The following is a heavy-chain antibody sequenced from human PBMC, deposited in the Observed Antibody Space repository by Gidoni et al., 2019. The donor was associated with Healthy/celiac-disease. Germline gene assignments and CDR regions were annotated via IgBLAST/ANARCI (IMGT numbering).Heavy chain of an antibody. V-gene: IGHV4-31*03. CDR2: IYYGGST. CDR3: ARDAGYCTNGVCYAFDY. CDR1: GGSISSGGSY. D-gene: IGHD2-8*01. J-gene: IGHJ4*02. Sequence: QVQLQESGPGLVKPSQTLYLTCTVSGGSISSGGSYWCWIRQHPGKGLEWIGYIYYGGSTYYNPSLKSRVTISVDTSKTQFSLKLSSVTAADTAVYYCARDAGYCTNGVCYAFDYWGQGTLVTVSS.